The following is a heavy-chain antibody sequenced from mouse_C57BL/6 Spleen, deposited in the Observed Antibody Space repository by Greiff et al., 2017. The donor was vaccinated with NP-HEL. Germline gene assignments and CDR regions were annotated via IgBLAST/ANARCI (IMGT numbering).Heavy chain of an antibody. V-gene: IGHV1-59*01. J-gene: IGHJ2*01. CDR3: ARRILRGYFDY. Sequence: QVHVKQPGAELVRPGPSVKLSCKASGYTFTSYWMHWVKQRPGQGLEWIGVIDPSDSYTNYNQKFKGKATLTVDTSSSTAYMQLSSLTSEDSAVYYCARRILRGYFDYWGQGTTLTVSS. D-gene: IGHD1-1*01. CDR1: GYTFTSYW. CDR2: IDPSDSYT.